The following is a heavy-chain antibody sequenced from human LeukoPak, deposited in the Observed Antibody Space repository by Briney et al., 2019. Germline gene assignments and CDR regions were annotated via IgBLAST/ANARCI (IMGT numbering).Heavy chain of an antibody. CDR1: GFTFDDYA. CDR3: AKDSADHYAGYVDY. V-gene: IGHV3-43D*03. D-gene: IGHD4-23*01. Sequence: GGSLRLSCAASGFTFDDYAMHWVRQAPGKGLEWVSLISWDGGSTYYADSVKGRFTISRDNSKNSLYLQMNSLRAEDTALYYCAKDSADHYAGYVDYWGQGTLVTVSS. J-gene: IGHJ4*02. CDR2: ISWDGGST.